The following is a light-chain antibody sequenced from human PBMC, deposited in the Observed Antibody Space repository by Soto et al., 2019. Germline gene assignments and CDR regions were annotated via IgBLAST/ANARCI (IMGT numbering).Light chain of an antibody. V-gene: IGKV3-15*01. Sequence: EIVLTQSPGTLSLSPVERATLSCRASQSVSSSYLAWYQQKPGQAPRLLIYGASTRATGIPARFSGSGSGTEFTLTISSLQSEDFAVYYCQQYNNWITFGQGTRLEIK. J-gene: IGKJ5*01. CDR2: GAS. CDR1: QSVSSSY. CDR3: QQYNNWIT.